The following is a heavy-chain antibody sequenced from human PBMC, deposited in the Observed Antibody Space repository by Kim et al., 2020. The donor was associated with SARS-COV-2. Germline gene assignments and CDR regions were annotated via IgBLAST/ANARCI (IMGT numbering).Heavy chain of an antibody. CDR1: RFIFSSYD. J-gene: IGHJ6*02. CDR3: AKIRDSTYYFYSMDV. Sequence: GGSLRLSCAASRFIFSSYDVSWVRQAPGEGLEWVSTISGSGRSTYYTDSVKGRFTISRDNSKNTLNLQMNSLRAEDTAVYYCAKIRDSTYYFYSMDVWGQGTTVTVSS. D-gene: IGHD3-10*01. CDR2: ISGSGRST. V-gene: IGHV3-23*01.